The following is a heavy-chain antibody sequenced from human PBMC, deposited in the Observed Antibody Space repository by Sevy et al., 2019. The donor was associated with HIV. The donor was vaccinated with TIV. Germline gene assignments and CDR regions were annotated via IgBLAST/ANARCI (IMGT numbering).Heavy chain of an antibody. CDR1: GFTFSRHG. D-gene: IGHD2-15*01. CDR2: IWYDGINK. CDR3: ARAGDIVEVAAHYGMDV. J-gene: IGHJ6*02. V-gene: IGHV3-33*01. Sequence: GGSLRLSCAASGFTFSRHGMHWVRQAPGKGLEWVAVIWYDGINKYYGDSVKGRFTISRDNSKNTVYLQMTNLRAEDTAVYYCARAGDIVEVAAHYGMDVWGQGTTVTVSS.